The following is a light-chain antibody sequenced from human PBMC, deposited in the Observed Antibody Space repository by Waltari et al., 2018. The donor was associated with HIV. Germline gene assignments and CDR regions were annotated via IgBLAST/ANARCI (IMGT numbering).Light chain of an antibody. Sequence: SYELTQSPSVSVSLGQMARITCSGEALPKKYVYWSQQKPGQAPALLIYKDTERPSGIPERFSGSSSGTVVTLTLSGVQAEDEADYYCLSTDSSGTWVFGGGTKLTVL. CDR2: KDT. J-gene: IGLJ3*02. CDR3: LSTDSSGTWV. CDR1: ALPKKY. V-gene: IGLV3-16*01.